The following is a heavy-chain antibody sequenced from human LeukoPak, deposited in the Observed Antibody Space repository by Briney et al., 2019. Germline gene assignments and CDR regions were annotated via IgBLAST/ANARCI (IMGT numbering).Heavy chain of an antibody. D-gene: IGHD4-17*01. CDR3: ARDDDYGDYDFDY. CDR2: ISAYNGNT. Sequence: ASVKVSCKASGYTFTSYGISWVRPAPGQGLEWMGWISAYNGNTNYAQKLQGRVTMTTDTSTSTAHMELRSLRSDDTAVYYCARDDDYGDYDFDYWGQGTLVTVSS. J-gene: IGHJ4*02. CDR1: GYTFTSYG. V-gene: IGHV1-18*01.